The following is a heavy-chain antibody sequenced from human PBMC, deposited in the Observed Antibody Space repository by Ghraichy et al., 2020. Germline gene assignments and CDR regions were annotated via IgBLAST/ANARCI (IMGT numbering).Heavy chain of an antibody. D-gene: IGHD3-22*01. Sequence: TLSLACTVSGGSISSSSHYWGWIRQPPGKGLEWIGTIYYSGSTYYNPSLKSRVTISVDTSKNHFSLKLSSVTAADTAVYFCARQYFYDSSGYFHHWGQGTLVTVSS. J-gene: IGHJ1*01. CDR3: ARQYFYDSSGYFHH. CDR2: IYYSGST. V-gene: IGHV4-39*01. CDR1: GGSISSSSHY.